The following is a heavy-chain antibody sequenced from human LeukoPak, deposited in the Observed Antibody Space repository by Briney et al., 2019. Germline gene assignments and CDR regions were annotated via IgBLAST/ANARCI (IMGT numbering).Heavy chain of an antibody. Sequence: SVKVSCKASGGTFSNYAISWVRQAPGQGLEWMGGIIPIFGTANYAQKVQGRVTITADESTSTAYMELSSLRSDDTAVYYCARETRRLYYEDYHGMDVWGQGTTVTVSS. V-gene: IGHV1-69*13. CDR3: ARETRRLYYEDYHGMDV. CDR1: GGTFSNYA. CDR2: IIPIFGTA. D-gene: IGHD3-16*01. J-gene: IGHJ6*02.